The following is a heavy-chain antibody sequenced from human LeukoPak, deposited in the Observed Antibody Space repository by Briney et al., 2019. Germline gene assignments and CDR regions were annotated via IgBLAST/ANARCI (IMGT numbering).Heavy chain of an antibody. J-gene: IGHJ4*02. CDR1: GFTFSSYE. CDR3: ARGHYDYVWGSYRQYFDY. D-gene: IGHD3-16*02. Sequence: GGSLRLSCAASGFTFSSYEMNWVRQAPGKGLEWVSYISSSGSTIYYADSVKGRFTISRDNAKNSLYLQMNSLRAEDTAVYYCARGHYDYVWGSYRQYFDYWGQGTLVTVSS. V-gene: IGHV3-48*03. CDR2: ISSSGSTI.